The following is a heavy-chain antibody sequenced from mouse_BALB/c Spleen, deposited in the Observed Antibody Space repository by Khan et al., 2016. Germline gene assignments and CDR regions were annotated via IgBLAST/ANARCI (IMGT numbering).Heavy chain of an antibody. CDR1: GCNIKDTY. CDR2: IDPANGNT. Sequence: VQLQQSGAELVKPGASVKLSCTASGCNIKDTYMHWVKQRPELGLEWIGMIDPANGNTKSDSNFQGKATLTADSSSNAAYLQLNGLTSEDTAVYYCARLGDDYDWFVFWGQGTLVTVSA. CDR3: ARLGDDYDWFVF. V-gene: IGHV14-3*02. D-gene: IGHD2-4*01. J-gene: IGHJ3*01.